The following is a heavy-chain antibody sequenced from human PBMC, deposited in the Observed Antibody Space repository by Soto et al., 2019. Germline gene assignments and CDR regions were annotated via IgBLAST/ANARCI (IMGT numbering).Heavy chain of an antibody. CDR3: ARGYCSSTSCQEYYYHDMDV. D-gene: IGHD2-2*01. J-gene: IGHJ6*03. CDR1: GGTFSSYT. V-gene: IGHV1-69*02. CDR2: IIPILGIA. Sequence: QVQLVQSGAEVKKPGSSVKVSCKASGGTFSSYTISWVRQAPGQGLEWMGRIIPILGIANYAQKFQGRVTITADKSTSTAYMELSSRRSEDTAVYYCARGYCSSTSCQEYYYHDMDVWGKGTTVTVSS.